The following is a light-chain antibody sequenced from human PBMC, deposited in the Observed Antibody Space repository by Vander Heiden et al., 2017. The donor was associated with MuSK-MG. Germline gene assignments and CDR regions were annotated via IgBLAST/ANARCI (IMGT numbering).Light chain of an antibody. V-gene: IGKV3-11*01. CDR1: RSISDY. CDR3: QQRGNWPLT. Sequence: EIVLTQSPATLCLSPGERATLSCRASRSISDYLAWYQQKPGQPPRLLIYDASNRATGIPVRFSGSGSGTDFTLTISSLESEDFAVYYCQQRGNWPLTFGGGTKLEIK. CDR2: DAS. J-gene: IGKJ4*01.